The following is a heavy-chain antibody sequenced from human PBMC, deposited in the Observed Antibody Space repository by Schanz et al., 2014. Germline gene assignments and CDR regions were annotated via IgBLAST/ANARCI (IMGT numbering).Heavy chain of an antibody. Sequence: QVQLVESGGGVVQPGGSLTLSCAASKFTFSGYGMHWVRQAPGKGLEWVAVISYDGSNKYYADSVKGRFTISRDNSKNTLYLQMNSLRADDTAVYYCAKDQLANYRGSGYNWFDPWGQGTLVTVSS. CDR3: AKDQLANYRGSGYNWFDP. V-gene: IGHV3-30*19. D-gene: IGHD3-10*01. J-gene: IGHJ5*02. CDR2: ISYDGSNK. CDR1: KFTFSGYG.